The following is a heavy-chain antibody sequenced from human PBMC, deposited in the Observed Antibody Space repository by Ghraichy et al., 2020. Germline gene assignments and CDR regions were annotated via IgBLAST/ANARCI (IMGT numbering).Heavy chain of an antibody. CDR1: GGSISSSNW. Sequence: SETLSLTCAVSGGSISSSNWWSWVRQPPGKGLEWIGEIYHSGSTNYNPSLKSRVTISVDKSKNQFSLKLSSVTAADTAVYYCARGDDYIWGSYRTYWYFDLWGRGTLVTVSS. J-gene: IGHJ2*01. CDR3: ARGDDYIWGSYRTYWYFDL. V-gene: IGHV4-4*02. CDR2: IYHSGST. D-gene: IGHD3-16*02.